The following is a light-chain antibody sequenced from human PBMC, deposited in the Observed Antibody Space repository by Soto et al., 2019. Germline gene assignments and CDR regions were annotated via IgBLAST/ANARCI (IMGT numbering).Light chain of an antibody. CDR2: DVT. V-gene: IGLV2-11*01. CDR3: CSYVGSYTSYV. CDR1: SSDVGGYNF. J-gene: IGLJ1*01. Sequence: QSALTQPRSVSGSPGQSVTISCTGTSSDVGGYNFVSWYQQHPGKAPKFMIYDVTKRPSGVPHRFSGSKSGNTASLTISGLQAEDEADYYCCSYVGSYTSYVFGTGTKVTVL.